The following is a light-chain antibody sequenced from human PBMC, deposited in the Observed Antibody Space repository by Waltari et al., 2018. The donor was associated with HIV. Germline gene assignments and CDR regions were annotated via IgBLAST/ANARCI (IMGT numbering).Light chain of an antibody. V-gene: IGLV2-23*02. CDR3: CSYAGSSTFDVV. CDR1: SSDVGSYNL. J-gene: IGLJ2*01. CDR2: EVS. Sequence: QSALTQPASVSGSPGQSIPISCTGTSSDVGSYNLVSWYQQHPGKAPKLMIYEVSKRPSGVSNRFSGSKSGNTASLTISGLQAEDEADYYCCSYAGSSTFDVVFGGGTKLTVL.